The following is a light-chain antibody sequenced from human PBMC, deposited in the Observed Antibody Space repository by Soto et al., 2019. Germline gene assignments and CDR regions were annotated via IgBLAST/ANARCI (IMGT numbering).Light chain of an antibody. CDR1: GSDISAYNY. V-gene: IGLV2-14*01. Sequence: QSALAQPASVSGSPGQSITISCTGTGSDISAYNYASWYQQHPGKAPKLMIYEVGDRPSGLSNRFSGSKSGNTASLTISRLQAEDEADYYCSSYTSNNFYVFGTGTKVTVL. CDR2: EVG. CDR3: SSYTSNNFYV. J-gene: IGLJ1*01.